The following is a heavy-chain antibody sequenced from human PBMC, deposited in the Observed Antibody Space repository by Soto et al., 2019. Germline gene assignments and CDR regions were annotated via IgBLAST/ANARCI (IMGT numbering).Heavy chain of an antibody. V-gene: IGHV3-30-3*01. CDR2: ISYDGSNK. Sequence: PGGSLRLSCAASGFTFSSYAMHWVRQAPGKGLEWVAVISYDGSNKYYADSVKGRFTISRDNSKNTLYLQMKSLGAEDTAVYYCARDQYSSSWSWFDPWGQGTLVTVSS. CDR1: GFTFSSYA. J-gene: IGHJ5*02. CDR3: ARDQYSSSWSWFDP. D-gene: IGHD6-13*01.